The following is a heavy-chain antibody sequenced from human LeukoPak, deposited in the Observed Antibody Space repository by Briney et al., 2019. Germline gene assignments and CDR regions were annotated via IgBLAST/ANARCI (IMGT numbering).Heavy chain of an antibody. D-gene: IGHD6-13*01. J-gene: IGHJ1*01. CDR1: GGSFSGYY. CDR2: INHSGST. CDR3: ASSLRYSSSSATVNFQH. Sequence: SETLFLTCAVYGGSFSGYYWSWIRQPPGKGLEWIGEINHSGSTNYNPSLKSRVTISVDTSKNQFSLKLSSVTAADTAVYYCASSLRYSSSSATVNFQHWGQGTLVTVSS. V-gene: IGHV4-34*01.